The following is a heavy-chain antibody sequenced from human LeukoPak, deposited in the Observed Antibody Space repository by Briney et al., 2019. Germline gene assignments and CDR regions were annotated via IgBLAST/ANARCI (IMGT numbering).Heavy chain of an antibody. CDR3: SRDPRLIDY. V-gene: IGHV3-53*01. CDR2: IFSNGST. CDR1: GFPVTVNY. D-gene: IGHD4/OR15-4a*01. Sequence: GGSLRLSCAASGFPVTVNYMSWVRQPPGKGLEWVSVIFSNGSTYYADSVKGRFTISRDNARNSLYLQMNSLRAEDTAVYYCSRDPRLIDYRGPGTLVTVSS. J-gene: IGHJ4*02.